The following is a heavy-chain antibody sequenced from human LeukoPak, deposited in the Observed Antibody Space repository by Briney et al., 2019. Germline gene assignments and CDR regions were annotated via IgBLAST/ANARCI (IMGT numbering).Heavy chain of an antibody. D-gene: IGHD3-3*01. CDR1: GFTFSSYG. Sequence: QPGGTLRLSCAASGFTFSSYGMSWVRQAPGKGLEWVSAISGSGGSTYYADSVKGRFTISRDNSKNTLYLQMNSLRAEDTAVFYCARGHTQPLNRAKTSSGYLLPWGQGTLVTVSS. V-gene: IGHV3-23*01. CDR3: ARGHTQPLNRAKTSSGYLLP. CDR2: ISGSGGST. J-gene: IGHJ5*02.